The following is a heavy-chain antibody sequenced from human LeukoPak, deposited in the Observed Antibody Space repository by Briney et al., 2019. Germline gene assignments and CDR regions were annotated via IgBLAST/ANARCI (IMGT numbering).Heavy chain of an antibody. CDR3: ARLSRAQLPSFDY. V-gene: IGHV3-11*06. J-gene: IGHJ4*02. CDR1: GFTVSSNY. CDR2: ISSSSSYT. D-gene: IGHD2-2*01. Sequence: GGSLRLSCAASGFTVSSNYMSWVRQAPGKGLEWVSYISSSSSYTNYADSVKGRFTISRDNAKNSLYLQMNSLRAEDTAVYYCARLSRAQLPSFDYWGQGTLVTVSS.